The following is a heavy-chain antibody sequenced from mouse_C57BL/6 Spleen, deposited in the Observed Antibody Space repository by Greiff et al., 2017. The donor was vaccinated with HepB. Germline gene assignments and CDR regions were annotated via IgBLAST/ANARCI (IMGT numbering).Heavy chain of an antibody. CDR1: GYSITSGYY. D-gene: IGHD1-1*01. J-gene: IGHJ1*03. CDR2: ISYDGSN. CDR3: ARYYYGSSYVGWYFDV. Sequence: EVKLQESGPGLVKPSQSLSLTCSVTGYSITSGYYWNWIRQFPGNKLEWMGYISYDGSNNYNPSLKNRISITRDTSKNQFFLKLNSVTTEDTATYYCARYYYGSSYVGWYFDVWGTGTTVTVSS. V-gene: IGHV3-6*01.